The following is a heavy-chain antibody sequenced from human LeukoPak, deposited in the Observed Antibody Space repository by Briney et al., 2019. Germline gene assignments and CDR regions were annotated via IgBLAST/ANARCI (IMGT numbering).Heavy chain of an antibody. CDR2: ISISSSYI. J-gene: IGHJ4*02. D-gene: IGHD3-22*01. CDR1: GFAFSTYS. V-gene: IGHV3-21*01. CDR3: ARDRRAYYYDSSGYYSLDY. Sequence: GGSLRLSCAASGFAFSTYSMNWVRQAPGKGLEWVSSISISSSYIYYADSVKGRFAISRDNAKNSLYLQMNSLRAEDTAVYYCARDRRAYYYDSSGYYSLDYWGQGTLVTVSS.